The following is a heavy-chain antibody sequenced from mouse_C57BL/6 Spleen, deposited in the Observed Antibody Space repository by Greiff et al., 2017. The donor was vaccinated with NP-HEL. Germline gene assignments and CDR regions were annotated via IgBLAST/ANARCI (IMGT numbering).Heavy chain of an antibody. V-gene: IGHV1-82*01. D-gene: IGHD1-1*01. Sequence: VQLQQSGPELVKPGASVKISCKASGYAFSSSWMNWVKQRPGKGLEWIGRIYPGDGDTNYNGKFKGKATLTADKSSSTAYMQLSSLTSEDSAVYFCARSVTAVEGDYFGYWGQGATLTVSS. CDR2: IYPGDGDT. J-gene: IGHJ2*01. CDR1: GYAFSSSW. CDR3: ARSVTAVEGDYFGY.